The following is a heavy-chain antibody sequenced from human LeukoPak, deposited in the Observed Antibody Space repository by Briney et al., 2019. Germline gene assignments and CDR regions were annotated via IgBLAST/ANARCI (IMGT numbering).Heavy chain of an antibody. D-gene: IGHD6-19*01. CDR3: AKAEYSSVWFFDF. CDR2: VRSSSSDP. CDR1: GFTFSSFA. V-gene: IGHV3-23*01. Sequence: GGSLRLSCTDSGFTFSSFAMSWVRQAPGKGLEWVSGVRSSSSDPYYADSVKGRFTLSRDNSKNTLFLQLNSLRAEDTAVYYCAKAEYSSVWFFDFWGQGTLVTVSS. J-gene: IGHJ4*02.